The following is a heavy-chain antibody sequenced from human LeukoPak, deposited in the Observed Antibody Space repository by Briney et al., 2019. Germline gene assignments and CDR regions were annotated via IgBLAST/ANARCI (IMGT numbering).Heavy chain of an antibody. CDR1: GYTFTSYG. D-gene: IGHD6-13*01. Sequence: ASVKVSCKASGYTFTSYGISWVRQAPGQGLEWMGWISAYNGNTNYAQKLQGRVTMTTDTSTSTAYMELRSPRSDDTAVYYCARVVAAAGTDDFDYWGQGTLVTVSS. CDR2: ISAYNGNT. V-gene: IGHV1-18*01. CDR3: ARVVAAAGTDDFDY. J-gene: IGHJ4*02.